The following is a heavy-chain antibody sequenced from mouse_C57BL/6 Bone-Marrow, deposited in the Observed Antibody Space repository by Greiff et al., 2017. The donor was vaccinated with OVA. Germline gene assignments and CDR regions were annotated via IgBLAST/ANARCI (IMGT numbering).Heavy chain of an antibody. Sequence: EVKLQESGAELVRPGASVKLSCTASGFNIKDDYMHWVKQRPEQGLEWIGWIDPENGDTEYASKFQGKATITADTSSNTAYLQLSSLTSEDTAVYYCTRGYGNYYFDYWGQGTTLTVSS. D-gene: IGHD2-1*01. CDR3: TRGYGNYYFDY. CDR1: GFNIKDDY. CDR2: IDPENGDT. J-gene: IGHJ2*01. V-gene: IGHV14-4*01.